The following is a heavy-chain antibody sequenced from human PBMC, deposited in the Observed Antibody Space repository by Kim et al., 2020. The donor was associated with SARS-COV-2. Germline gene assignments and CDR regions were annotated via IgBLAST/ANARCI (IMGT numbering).Heavy chain of an antibody. CDR2: ITWNSGTI. J-gene: IGHJ4*02. Sequence: GGSLRLSCAASGFSFEDYPMHWVRQVPGKGLEWVSGITWNSGTIAYADSVKGRFTISRDNAKNSLYLQMSGLRADDTAFYYCVKDMAGSGMGDYWGQGTLVTVSS. CDR1: GFSFEDYP. CDR3: VKDMAGSGMGDY. V-gene: IGHV3-9*01.